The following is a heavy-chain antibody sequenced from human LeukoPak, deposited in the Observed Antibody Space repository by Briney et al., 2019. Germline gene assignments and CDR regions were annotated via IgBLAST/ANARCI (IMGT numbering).Heavy chain of an antibody. Sequence: PGGSLRLSCAASRFTFSSYAMSWVRQAPGKGLEWVSAISGSGGSTYYADSVKGRFTISRDNSKNTLYLQMNSLRAEDTAVYYCAKVKQQLVDAFDIWGQGTMVTVSS. J-gene: IGHJ3*02. V-gene: IGHV3-23*01. CDR2: ISGSGGST. CDR1: RFTFSSYA. CDR3: AKVKQQLVDAFDI. D-gene: IGHD6-13*01.